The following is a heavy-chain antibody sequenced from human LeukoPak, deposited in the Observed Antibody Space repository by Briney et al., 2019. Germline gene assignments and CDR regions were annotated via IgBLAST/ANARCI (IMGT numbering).Heavy chain of an antibody. CDR1: GFTFDDYA. CDR3: AKDLRGSGYPSFFGY. J-gene: IGHJ4*02. CDR2: ISWNSGSI. D-gene: IGHD3-22*01. Sequence: GRSLRLSCAASGFTFDDYAMHWVRQAPGKGLEWVSGISWNSGSIGYADSVKGRFTISRDNAKNSLYLQMNSLRAEDTALYYCAKDLRGSGYPSFFGYWGQGTLVTVSS. V-gene: IGHV3-9*01.